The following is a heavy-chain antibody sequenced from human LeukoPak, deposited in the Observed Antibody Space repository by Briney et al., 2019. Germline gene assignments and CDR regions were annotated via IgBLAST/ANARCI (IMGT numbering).Heavy chain of an antibody. Sequence: SVKVSCKASGGTFSSYAISWVRQAPGQGLEWMGGIIPIFGTANYAQKFEGRVTITTDESTSTAYMELSSLRSEDTAVYYCARGPLVVPAGLNARPYYYMDVWGKGTTVTVSS. V-gene: IGHV1-69*05. J-gene: IGHJ6*03. CDR2: IIPIFGTA. CDR3: ARGPLVVPAGLNARPYYYMDV. CDR1: GGTFSSYA. D-gene: IGHD2-2*01.